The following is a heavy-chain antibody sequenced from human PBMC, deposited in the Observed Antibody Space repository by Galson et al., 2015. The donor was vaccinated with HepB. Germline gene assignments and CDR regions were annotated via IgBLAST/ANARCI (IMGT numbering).Heavy chain of an antibody. CDR1: GFTFSSYD. J-gene: IGHJ4*02. CDR2: ISDTGDT. Sequence: SLRLSCAGSGFTFSSYDMSWVRQAPGKGLEWVSGISDTGDTYYADFVKGRYTISRDNSKNMLYLQMNSLRAEDTAVYYCAKTIYEILTGHYKAFDYWGQGTLVTVSS. CDR3: AKTIYEILTGHYKAFDY. D-gene: IGHD3-9*01. V-gene: IGHV3-23*01.